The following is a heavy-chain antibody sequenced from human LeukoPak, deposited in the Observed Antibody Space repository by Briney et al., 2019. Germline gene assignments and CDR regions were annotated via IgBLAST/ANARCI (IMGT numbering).Heavy chain of an antibody. J-gene: IGHJ4*02. CDR3: AMAYCGGDCQYYFDY. Sequence: SETLSLTCTVSGGSISSYYWSWIRQPPGKGLEWIGYIYYSGSTNYNPSLKSRVTISVDTSKNQFSLKLSSVTAADTAVYYCAMAYCGGDCQYYFDYWGQGTLVTVSS. V-gene: IGHV4-59*01. D-gene: IGHD2-21*01. CDR2: IYYSGST. CDR1: GGSISSYY.